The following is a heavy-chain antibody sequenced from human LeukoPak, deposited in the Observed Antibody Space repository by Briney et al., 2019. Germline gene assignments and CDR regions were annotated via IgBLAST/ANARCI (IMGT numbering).Heavy chain of an antibody. CDR1: GFTFSTYT. V-gene: IGHV3-21*01. Sequence: GGSLRLSCAASGFTFSTYTMNWVRQAPGRGLEWVSSISSSGNNIYYSDSVKGRLTISRDDAKKSLYLQMNSLRAEDTAVYYCARDTYYYDTSGYYSGSDFDYWGQGTLVTVSS. D-gene: IGHD3-22*01. J-gene: IGHJ4*02. CDR3: ARDTYYYDTSGYYSGSDFDY. CDR2: ISSSGNNI.